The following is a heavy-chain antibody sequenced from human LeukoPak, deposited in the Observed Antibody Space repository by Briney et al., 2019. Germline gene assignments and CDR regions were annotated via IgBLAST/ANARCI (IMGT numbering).Heavy chain of an antibody. CDR1: GFTFSSYS. D-gene: IGHD3-10*01. V-gene: IGHV3-21*01. Sequence: GGSLRLSCAASGFTFSSYSMNWVRQAPGKGLEWVSSISRSSSYIYYADSVKGRFTISRDNAKNSLYLQMNSLRAEDTAVYYCAKGGQENLLLWFGEPRGGQGTLVTVSS. CDR2: ISRSSSYI. CDR3: AKGGQENLLLWFGEPR. J-gene: IGHJ4*02.